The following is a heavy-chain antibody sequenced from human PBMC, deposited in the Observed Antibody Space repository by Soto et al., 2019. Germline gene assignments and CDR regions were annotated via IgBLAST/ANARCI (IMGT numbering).Heavy chain of an antibody. Sequence: GGSLRLSCAASGFTFISYGMHWVRQAPGKGLEWVAVIWYDGSNKYYADSVKGRFTISRDNSKNTLYLQMNSLRAEDTAVYYCARVLLNPPKLYYGMDVWGQGTTVTVSS. CDR1: GFTFISYG. V-gene: IGHV3-33*01. CDR3: ARVLLNPPKLYYGMDV. CDR2: IWYDGSNK. J-gene: IGHJ6*02.